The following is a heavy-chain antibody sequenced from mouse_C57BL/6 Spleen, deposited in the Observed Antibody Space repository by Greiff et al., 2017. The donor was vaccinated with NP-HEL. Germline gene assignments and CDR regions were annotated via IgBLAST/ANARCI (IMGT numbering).Heavy chain of an antibody. D-gene: IGHD4-1*01. J-gene: IGHJ2*01. CDR3: AELGGMDY. CDR2: INPSSGYT. CDR1: GYTFTSYT. Sequence: VQLQQSGAELARPGASVKMSCKASGYTFTSYTMLWVKQRPGQGLEWIGYINPSSGYTKYNQKFKDKATLTADKSSSTAYMQLSSLTSEDSAVYYCAELGGMDYWGQGTTLTVSS. V-gene: IGHV1-4*01.